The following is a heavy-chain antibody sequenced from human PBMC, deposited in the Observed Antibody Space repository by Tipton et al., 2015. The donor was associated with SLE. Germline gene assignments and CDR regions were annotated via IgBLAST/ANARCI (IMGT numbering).Heavy chain of an antibody. D-gene: IGHD4-11*01. CDR2: IYYSGST. V-gene: IGHV4-61*01. CDR1: GGSISSGSYY. J-gene: IGHJ4*02. Sequence: LRLSCTVSGGSISSGSYYWSWIRQPPGKGLEWIGYIYYSGSTNYNPSLKSRVTISVDTSKNQFSLKLSSVTAADTAVYYCARWAGPTVNFDYWGQGTLVTVSS. CDR3: ARWAGPTVNFDY.